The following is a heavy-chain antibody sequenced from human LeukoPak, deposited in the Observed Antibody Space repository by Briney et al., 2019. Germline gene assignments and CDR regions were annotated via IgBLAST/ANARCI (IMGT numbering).Heavy chain of an antibody. CDR1: GYTFTSYD. CDR2: MNPNSGNT. Sequence: APVKVSCKASGYTFTSYDINWVRQATGQGLEWMGWMNPNSGNTGYAQKFQGRVTMTRNTSISTAYMELSSLRSEDTAVYYCARVGAGGGGTLMYYYYYSGMDVWGQGTTVTVSS. J-gene: IGHJ6*02. D-gene: IGHD2-15*01. CDR3: ARVGAGGGGTLMYYYYYSGMDV. V-gene: IGHV1-8*01.